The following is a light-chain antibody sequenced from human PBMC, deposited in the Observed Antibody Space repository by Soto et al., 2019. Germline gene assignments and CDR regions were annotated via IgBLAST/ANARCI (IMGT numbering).Light chain of an antibody. CDR1: QSVTNSY. J-gene: IGKJ4*01. CDR3: QKYGRSLT. CDR2: DAS. V-gene: IGKV3-20*01. Sequence: EIVLTQSPGTLSLSPGERATLSCRASQSVTNSYLAWYQQKPGQAPRLFIYDASRRATGIPDRFSGSVSGTDFTLTISRLQHEDFAVYYCQKYGRSLTFGGGTKVEIK.